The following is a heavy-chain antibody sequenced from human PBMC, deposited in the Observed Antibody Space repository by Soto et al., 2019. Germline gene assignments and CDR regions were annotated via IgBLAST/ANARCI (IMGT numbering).Heavy chain of an antibody. D-gene: IGHD1-20*01. CDR1: GFTFDDYA. V-gene: IGHV3-43D*04. CDR3: AKDKGSGYNWNDGVDY. CDR2: ISWDGGST. J-gene: IGHJ4*02. Sequence: GGSLRLSCAASGFTFDDYAMHWFRQAPGKGLEWVSLISWDGGSTYYADSVKGRFTISRDNSKNSLYLQMNSLRAEDTALYYCAKDKGSGYNWNDGVDYWGQGTLVTVSS.